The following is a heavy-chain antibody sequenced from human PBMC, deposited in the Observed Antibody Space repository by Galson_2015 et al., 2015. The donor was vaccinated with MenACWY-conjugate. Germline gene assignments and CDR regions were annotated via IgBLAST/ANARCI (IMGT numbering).Heavy chain of an antibody. CDR1: GFTFSSYW. CDR3: VRVSTFTERCFDY. V-gene: IGHV3-7*05. D-gene: IGHD4-11*01. J-gene: IGHJ4*02. Sequence: SLRLSCAASGFTFSSYWMSWVRQAPGKGLEWVASIKPDGSERYYVDSVEGRFTISRDNAKNSLYLQMNRLRADDTAVYYCVRVSTFTERCFDYWGQGTLVTVSS. CDR2: IKPDGSER.